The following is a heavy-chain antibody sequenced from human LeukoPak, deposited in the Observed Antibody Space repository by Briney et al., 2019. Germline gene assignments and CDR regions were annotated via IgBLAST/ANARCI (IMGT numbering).Heavy chain of an antibody. CDR1: GYTVTCYY. CDR3: ARDPRVVVVPATWEDY. Sequence: ASVKLSFKASGYTVTCYYMHWVRNAPGQGLEWMGCINPNSGGTNYAQKFQGRVTMTRDTSISTAYMELSRLRSDDTDVYYCARDPRVVVVPATWEDYWRQGTMVTVSS. J-gene: IGHJ4*02. D-gene: IGHD2-2*01. CDR2: INPNSGGT. V-gene: IGHV1-2*02.